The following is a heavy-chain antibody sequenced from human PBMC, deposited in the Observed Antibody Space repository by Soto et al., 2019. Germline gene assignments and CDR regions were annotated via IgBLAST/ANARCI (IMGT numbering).Heavy chain of an antibody. D-gene: IGHD1-1*01. Sequence: GGSLRLSCAASGFTFSSYGMHWVRQAPGKGLEWMAVISYDGSNKYYADSVKGRFTISRDNSKNTLYLQMNSLRAEDTAVYYCAKVPIQLEDLFDYWGQGTLVTVSS. J-gene: IGHJ4*02. CDR2: ISYDGSNK. CDR3: AKVPIQLEDLFDY. V-gene: IGHV3-30*18. CDR1: GFTFSSYG.